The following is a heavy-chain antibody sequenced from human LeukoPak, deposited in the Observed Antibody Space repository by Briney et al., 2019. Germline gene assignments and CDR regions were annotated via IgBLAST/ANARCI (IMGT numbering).Heavy chain of an antibody. CDR2: ISGSSSYI. D-gene: IGHD5-24*01. V-gene: IGHV3-21*04. Sequence: GGSLRLSCAASGFTFSSYSMNWVRQAPGKGLEWVSSISGSSSYIYYADSVKGRFTISRDNAKNSLYLQMNSLRAEDTAVYYCARVGFSGYSPLDYWGQGTLVTVSS. CDR1: GFTFSSYS. CDR3: ARVGFSGYSPLDY. J-gene: IGHJ4*02.